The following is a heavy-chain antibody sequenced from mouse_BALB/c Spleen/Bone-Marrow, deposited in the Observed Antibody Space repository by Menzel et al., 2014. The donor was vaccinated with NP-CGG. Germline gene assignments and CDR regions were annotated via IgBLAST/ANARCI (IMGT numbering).Heavy chain of an antibody. V-gene: IGHV5-17*02. CDR1: GFTFSSFG. J-gene: IGHJ2*01. D-gene: IGHD2-14*01. CDR3: ARDVPLYDVGYFDY. Sequence: EVQLVESGGGLVQAGGSRKLSCAASGFTFSSFGMHWVRQAPEKGLEWVAYISSGSSTIYYADTVKGRFAISRDNPKNTLFLQMTSLRSEDTAMYYCARDVPLYDVGYFDYWGQGTTLTVSS. CDR2: ISSGSSTI.